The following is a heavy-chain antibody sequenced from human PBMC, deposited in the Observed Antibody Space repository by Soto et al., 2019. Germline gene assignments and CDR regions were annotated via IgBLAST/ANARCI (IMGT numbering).Heavy chain of an antibody. CDR3: ARQWDYNSGWYGGKYYLDS. CDR1: GYTFTRYD. V-gene: IGHV1-18*04. J-gene: IGHJ4*02. D-gene: IGHD6-19*01. Sequence: QVQLVQSGAEVKKPGAAVTVSCKDSGYTFTRYDLTWVRHDPGQGRAWMGGISGYKGRTNYAQKIQGRVTMTTDTSSSTAYMELRSMRSDDTAVYYCARQWDYNSGWYGGKYYLDSWGQGTLVTVSS. CDR2: ISGYKGRT.